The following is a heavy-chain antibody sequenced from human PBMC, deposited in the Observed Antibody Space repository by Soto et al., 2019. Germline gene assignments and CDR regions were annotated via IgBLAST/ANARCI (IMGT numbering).Heavy chain of an antibody. CDR2: INPNTSAT. D-gene: IGHD1-26*01. CDR1: GYIFTGYF. CDR3: AGIPWGRDHYYGMDV. Sequence: ASVKVSCKASGYIFTGYFIQWLRQAPGQGLEWMGWINPNTSATNYAQKFQGRVTMTRDTSLGAAYMELTSLRPDDTALYYCAGIPWGRDHYYGMDVWGQGTTVTVSS. V-gene: IGHV1-2*02. J-gene: IGHJ6*02.